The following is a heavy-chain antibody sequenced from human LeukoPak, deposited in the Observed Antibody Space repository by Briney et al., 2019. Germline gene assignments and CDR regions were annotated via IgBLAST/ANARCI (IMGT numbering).Heavy chain of an antibody. CDR3: ARAREFYSDSNAYEV. Sequence: PSETLSLTCTSSGTSITSGSYFWSWLRQPAGNELEWLGLIYSSGRANYNPSLKSRVTFSVDTSRNQFSLKLRSVTAADTAVYYCARAREFYSDSNAYEVWGQGTRVTVSS. J-gene: IGHJ3*01. CDR2: IYSSGRA. D-gene: IGHD3-22*01. V-gene: IGHV4-61*02. CDR1: GTSITSGSYF.